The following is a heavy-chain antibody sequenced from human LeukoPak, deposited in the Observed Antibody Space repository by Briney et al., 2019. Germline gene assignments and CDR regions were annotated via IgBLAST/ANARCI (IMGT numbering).Heavy chain of an antibody. CDR3: ARALYYMDV. CDR2: ISSSGDYT. V-gene: IGHV3-11*04. J-gene: IGHJ6*03. Sequence: TGGSLRLSCAASGFTFGDYYMSWIRQAPGQGLEWVSYISSSGDYTYYADSVKGRFTISRDNAKNSLYLQMNSLRAEDTAVYYCARALYYMDVWGKGTTVTVSS. CDR1: GFTFGDYY.